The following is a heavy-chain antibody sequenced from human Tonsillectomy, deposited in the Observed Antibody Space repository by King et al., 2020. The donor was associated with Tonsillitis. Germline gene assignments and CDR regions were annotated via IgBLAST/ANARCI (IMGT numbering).Heavy chain of an antibody. J-gene: IGHJ5*02. CDR1: GLIFSNDW. Sequence: VQRVESGGGLVKPGGSLRVAGAASGLIFSNDWRIWVRQAPGKGLVWVGRMKRKYGRGTTDYDAPVKGRFSSSREDSKCTLYLQMHSLKTEDTAVYFCTTDTPSGGFESRASPWGQGILVTVSS. CDR3: TTDTPSGGFESRASP. D-gene: IGHD3-16*01. CDR2: MKRKYGRGTT. V-gene: IGHV3-15*01.